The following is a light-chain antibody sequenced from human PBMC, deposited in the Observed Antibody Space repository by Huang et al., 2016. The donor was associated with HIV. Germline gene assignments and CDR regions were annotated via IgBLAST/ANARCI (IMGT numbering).Light chain of an antibody. CDR3: QQYGTSTST. J-gene: IGKJ1*01. CDR2: GAS. Sequence: EIVLTQSPGTLSLSPGERATLSCRASQSVSSSHLAWYQQKAGQAPRLLIYGASRRASGTPNRFSGSGSGTDFTLTISRLDPEDFAVYYCQQYGTSTSTFGQGTRVEVK. CDR1: QSVSSSH. V-gene: IGKV3-20*01.